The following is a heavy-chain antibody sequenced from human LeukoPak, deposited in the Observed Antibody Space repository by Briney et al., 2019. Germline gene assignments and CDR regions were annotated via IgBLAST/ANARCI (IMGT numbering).Heavy chain of an antibody. J-gene: IGHJ3*02. Sequence: ASVRVSCKASGYTFTNYYMHWVRQAPGQGLEWMGIINPSGGSTIYAQKFQGRVTMTRDTSTSTVYMELSSLRSEDTAVYYCARGTGLKAFDIWGQGTMVTVSS. CDR3: ARGTGLKAFDI. CDR1: GYTFTNYY. V-gene: IGHV1-46*01. CDR2: INPSGGST. D-gene: IGHD3-10*01.